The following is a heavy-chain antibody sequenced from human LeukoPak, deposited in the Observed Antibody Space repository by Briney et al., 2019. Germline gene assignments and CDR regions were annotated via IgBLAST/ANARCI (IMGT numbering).Heavy chain of an antibody. CDR1: GYTFTSYY. CDR2: INPSGGST. J-gene: IGHJ4*02. V-gene: IGHV1-46*01. D-gene: IGHD4/OR15-4a*01. Sequence: GASVKVSCKASGYTFTSYYMHWVRQGPGQGLEWMGIINPSGGSTHYPQKFQDRVTMTRDTSTSTVYMELSSLRSEDTAVYYCARDLDYGEKSEDYWGQGTLVTVSS. CDR3: ARDLDYGEKSEDY.